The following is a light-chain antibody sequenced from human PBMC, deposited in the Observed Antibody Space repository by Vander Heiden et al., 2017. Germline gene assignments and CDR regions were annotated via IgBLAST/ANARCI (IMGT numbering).Light chain of an antibody. Sequence: IVMTTSPLSLSVTPGEQASIYCRSSQSLLHSNVNNWLDWYQQKPGKSPQLLIYLGSNRATGVPDRFSGSGSGTDFTLKISSVEAEDVGVYYCMQALQSPSTFGQGTRLEMK. CDR3: MQALQSPST. V-gene: IGKV2-28*01. J-gene: IGKJ5*01. CDR1: QSLLHSNVNNW. CDR2: LGS.